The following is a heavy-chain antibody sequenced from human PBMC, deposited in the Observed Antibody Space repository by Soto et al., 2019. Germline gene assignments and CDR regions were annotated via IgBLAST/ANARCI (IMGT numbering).Heavy chain of an antibody. J-gene: IGHJ4*02. D-gene: IGHD3-16*02. CDR3: ARDKMGELSIAAY. CDR2: ISESSDTI. V-gene: IGHV3-48*01. CDR1: GFTFSDYS. Sequence: EVQLVESGGGLVQPGGSLRLSCTASGFTFSDYSMDWVRQTPGKGLEWLSYISESSDTIYYADSVKGRFTISRDNAKTSLFLQMSSLRGEDTAVYYCARDKMGELSIAAYWGQGTPVTVSS.